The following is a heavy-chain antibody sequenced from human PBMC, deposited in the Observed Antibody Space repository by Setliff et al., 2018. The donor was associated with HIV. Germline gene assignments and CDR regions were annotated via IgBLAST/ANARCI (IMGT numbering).Heavy chain of an antibody. CDR1: GFNFNHYA. CDR3: ARVGVPFSSDRFFDN. D-gene: IGHD6-19*01. V-gene: IGHV3-30*01. CDR2: ISFDGQKQ. Sequence: GGSLRLSCTVSGFNFNHYAIHWVRQAPGKGLEWVSVISFDGQKQYYAEAVRGRFTVSKDNLQNIVALQMNGLRAADTGVCYCARVGVPFSSDRFFDNWGQGALVTVSS. J-gene: IGHJ4*02.